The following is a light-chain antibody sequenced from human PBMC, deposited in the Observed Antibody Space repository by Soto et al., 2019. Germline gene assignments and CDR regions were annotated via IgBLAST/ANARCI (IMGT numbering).Light chain of an antibody. J-gene: IGKJ3*01. CDR1: QSVNSN. V-gene: IGKV3D-15*02. CDR3: KQYDTSPGT. Sequence: DIVMTQSPATLSVSPGERHTLSCRASQSVNSNLAWYQHKPAQAPRLLIYGASTRATGIPDRFSGSGSGTEFTLTISRLEPEDFAVYFCKQYDTSPGTFGPGTKVDI. CDR2: GAS.